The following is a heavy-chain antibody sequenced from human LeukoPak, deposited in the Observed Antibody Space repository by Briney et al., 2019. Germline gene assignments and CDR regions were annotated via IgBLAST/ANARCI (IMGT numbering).Heavy chain of an antibody. CDR1: GGSISSSSYY. J-gene: IGHJ5*02. CDR3: ARASGDILTGRNWFDP. D-gene: IGHD3-9*01. Sequence: PSETLPLTCTVSGGSISSSSYYWGWIRQPPGKGLEWIGSIYYSGSTYYNPSLKSRVTISVDTSKNQFSLKLSSVTAADTAVYYCARASGDILTGRNWFDPWGQGTLVTVSS. V-gene: IGHV4-39*01. CDR2: IYYSGST.